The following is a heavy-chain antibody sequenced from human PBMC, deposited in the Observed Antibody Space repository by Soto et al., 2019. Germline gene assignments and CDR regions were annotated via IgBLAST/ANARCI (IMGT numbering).Heavy chain of an antibody. Sequence: QVQLVQSGAEVKKPGSSVKVSCKASGGTFSSYAISWVRQAPGQGLEWMGGIIPIFGTANYAQKFQGRVTITADESTSTAYMELSSLRSEYMAVYYCAAYTVTTLHYYYGMDVWGQGTTVTVSS. J-gene: IGHJ6*02. CDR3: AAYTVTTLHYYYGMDV. CDR1: GGTFSSYA. V-gene: IGHV1-69*01. D-gene: IGHD4-17*01. CDR2: IIPIFGTA.